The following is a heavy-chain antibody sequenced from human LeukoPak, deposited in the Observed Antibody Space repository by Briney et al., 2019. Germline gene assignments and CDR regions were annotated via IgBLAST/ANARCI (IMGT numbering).Heavy chain of an antibody. CDR1: GGSISSGDYY. D-gene: IGHD2-15*01. J-gene: IGHJ5*02. V-gene: IGHV4-30-4*01. Sequence: SQTLSLTCTVSGGSISSGDYYWSWIRQPPGKGLEWIGYIYYSGSTYYNPSLKSRVTISVDTSKNQFSLKLSSVTAADTAVYYCARSPEYCSGGSCFVAFDPWGQGTLVTVSS. CDR3: ARSPEYCSGGSCFVAFDP. CDR2: IYYSGST.